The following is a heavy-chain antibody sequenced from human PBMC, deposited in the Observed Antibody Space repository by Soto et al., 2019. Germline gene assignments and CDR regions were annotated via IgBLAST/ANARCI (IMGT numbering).Heavy chain of an antibody. CDR3: ARGRRYYGDPDY. D-gene: IGHD4-17*01. CDR1: GGSISSYY. Sequence: PSETLSLTCTVSGGSISSYYWSWIRQPPGKGLEWIGYIYYSGSTNYNPSLKSRVTISVDTSKNQFSLKLSSVTAADTAVYYCARGRRYYGDPDYWGQGTLVTVSS. J-gene: IGHJ4*02. CDR2: IYYSGST. V-gene: IGHV4-59*01.